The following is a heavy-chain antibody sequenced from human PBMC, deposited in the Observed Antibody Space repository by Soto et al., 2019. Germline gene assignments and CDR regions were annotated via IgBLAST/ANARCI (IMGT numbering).Heavy chain of an antibody. J-gene: IGHJ4*02. V-gene: IGHV4-30-4*01. CDR1: GASVRSDYYY. CDR2: IYNSGST. Sequence: QVQLQEPGPGLVEPSQTLSLTCTVSGASVRSDYYYWSWIRQPPGRGLEWIGHIYNSGSTYSNPSLKSRVPVSLDTSKKQFSLKLSSVTAADTAVYYCARGPSADKVDYWGQGTLVTVSS. D-gene: IGHD3-3*01. CDR3: ARGPSADKVDY.